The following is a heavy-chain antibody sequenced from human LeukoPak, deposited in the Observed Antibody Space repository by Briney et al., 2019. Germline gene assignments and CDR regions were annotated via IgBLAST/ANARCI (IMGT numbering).Heavy chain of an antibody. CDR3: ARDPPAVTTNTYG. CDR1: GITVSDNY. Sequence: GGSMRLSCAASGITVSDNYMNWVRQAPGKGLEWISLIYSGGTTSYAGSVKGRFTISRDDSKNTLYLQMNNLRADDTAVYYCARDPPAVTTNTYGWGQGTLVTVSS. CDR2: IYSGGTT. V-gene: IGHV3-66*01. J-gene: IGHJ4*02. D-gene: IGHD4-11*01.